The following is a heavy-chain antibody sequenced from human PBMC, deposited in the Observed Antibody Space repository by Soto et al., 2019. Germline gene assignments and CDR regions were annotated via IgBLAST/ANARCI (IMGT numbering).Heavy chain of an antibody. CDR3: VSSYGSGYRAFDY. D-gene: IGHD3-10*01. CDR2: INPILSMS. J-gene: IGHJ4*02. Sequence: QVQLVQSGAEVKKPGSSVRVSCKASGDTFTFYSINWVRQAPGLGLEWMGRINPILSMSNYAQRFQGRVTMTADKSTSTAYIELSSLRSEDTAMYYCVSSYGSGYRAFDYWGQGALVTVSS. V-gene: IGHV1-69*02. CDR1: GDTFTFYS.